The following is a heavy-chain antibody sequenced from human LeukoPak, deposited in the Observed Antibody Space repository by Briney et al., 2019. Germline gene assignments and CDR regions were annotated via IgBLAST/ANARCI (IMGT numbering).Heavy chain of an antibody. V-gene: IGHV4-59*01. Sequence: SETLSLTCTVSGGSISSYYWSWIRQPPGKGLEWIGNIYYSGSINYNPSLKSRVTISVDTSKNQFSLKLSSVTAADTAVYYCTRGSIAYYYMDVWGKGTTVTISS. CDR3: TRGSIAYYYMDV. CDR2: IYYSGSI. CDR1: GGSISSYY. D-gene: IGHD3-22*01. J-gene: IGHJ6*03.